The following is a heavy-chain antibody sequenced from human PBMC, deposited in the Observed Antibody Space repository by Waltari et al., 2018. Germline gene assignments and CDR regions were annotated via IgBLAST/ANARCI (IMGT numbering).Heavy chain of an antibody. D-gene: IGHD2-15*01. J-gene: IGHJ4*02. CDR2: MPEEGFSK. Sequence: QVQLVESGGGVVQPGRSLRLSCAAPELMFQTSIIHWVRKAPGRGIGWGASMPEEGFSKDYADSGEGRFTIGRDDSKNTVYVQINSLTVEDTAVYYCAREGGTSGYSGYVDYWGQGTLLTVSS. CDR3: AREGGTSGYSGYVDY. V-gene: IGHV3-30*01. CDR1: ELMFQTSI.